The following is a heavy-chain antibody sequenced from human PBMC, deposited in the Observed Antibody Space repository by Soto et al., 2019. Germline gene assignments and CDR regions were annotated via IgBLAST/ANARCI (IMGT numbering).Heavy chain of an antibody. CDR2: TYYRSKWNN. D-gene: IGHD1-1*01. CDR1: GNNVSTNSAG. Sequence: SQTLSLTCVVSGNNVSTNSAGWNWIRLSPSRGLEWLGRTYYRSKWNNDYAPSVKNRITVHPDTSKNQFSLQLNSVTPDDTGVYYCARNSWNATTAFEFWGQGTQVTVSS. V-gene: IGHV6-1*01. J-gene: IGHJ4*02. CDR3: ARNSWNATTAFEF.